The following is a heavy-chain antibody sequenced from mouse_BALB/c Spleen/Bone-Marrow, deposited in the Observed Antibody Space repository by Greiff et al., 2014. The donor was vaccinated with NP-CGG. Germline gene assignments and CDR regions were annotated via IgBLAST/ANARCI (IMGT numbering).Heavy chain of an antibody. Sequence: SGGGLVQPGGSLKLSCAASGFDFSRYWMSWVRQAPGKGLEWIGEINPDSNTINYTPSLKDKFIISRDNAKNTLYLQMSKVRSEDTALYYCSRLGYYGGFAYWGQGTLVTVSA. V-gene: IGHV4-1*02. CDR2: INPDSNTI. D-gene: IGHD2-3*01. J-gene: IGHJ3*01. CDR1: GFDFSRYW. CDR3: SRLGYYGGFAY.